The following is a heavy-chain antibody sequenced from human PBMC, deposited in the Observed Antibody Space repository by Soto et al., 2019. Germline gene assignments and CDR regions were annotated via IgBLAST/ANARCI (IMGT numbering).Heavy chain of an antibody. J-gene: IGHJ4*02. V-gene: IGHV3-23*01. Sequence: EVQLLESGGGLVQPGGSLRLSCAASGFTFSSYAMSWVRQAPGKGLEWVSAISGSGGSTYYADSVKGRFTISRDNSKNTLYLQMNSLRAEDTAVYYCAKGEGDYDFWSGYYPSSYWGQGTLVTVSS. D-gene: IGHD3-3*01. CDR1: GFTFSSYA. CDR3: AKGEGDYDFWSGYYPSSY. CDR2: ISGSGGST.